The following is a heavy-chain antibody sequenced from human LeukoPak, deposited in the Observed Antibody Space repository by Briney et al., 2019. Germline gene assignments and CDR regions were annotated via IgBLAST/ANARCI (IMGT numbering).Heavy chain of an antibody. CDR2: MNPNSGNT. CDR3: VRSGFCSGATCSYQWSLGWFDP. J-gene: IGHJ5*02. V-gene: IGHV1-8*01. CDR1: GYTFTSYD. Sequence: GASVKVSCKASGYTFTSYDINWVRQASGQGLEWMGWMNPNSGNTGYAQRFQGRVTMSKDTSITTAYMELRDLKSEDTAIYYCVRSGFCSGATCSYQWSLGWFDPWGQGTLVIVSS. D-gene: IGHD2-15*01.